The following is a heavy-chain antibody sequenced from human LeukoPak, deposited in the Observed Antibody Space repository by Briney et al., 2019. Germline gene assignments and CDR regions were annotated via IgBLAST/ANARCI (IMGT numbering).Heavy chain of an antibody. CDR2: SNADNGNT. D-gene: IGHD6-19*01. CDR1: GYTFSNYA. V-gene: IGHV1-3*02. J-gene: IGHJ4*02. Sequence: ASVKVSCKASGYTFSNYAMHWVRQAPGHRLEWMGWSNADNGNTEYSREFQGRVTITRDTSANIAYMELRSLRSEDMAVYYCVRRHHSSSWLFDYWGQGTLVIVSS. CDR3: VRRHHSSSWLFDY.